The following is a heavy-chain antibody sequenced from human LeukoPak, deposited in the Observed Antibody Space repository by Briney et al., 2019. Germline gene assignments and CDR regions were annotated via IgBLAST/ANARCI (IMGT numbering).Heavy chain of an antibody. Sequence: GGSLRLSCAASGFTFSSYAMHWVRQAPGKGLEWVAVISYDGSNKYYADSVKGRFTISRDNSKNTLYLQMNSLRAEDTAVYYCARDVRFLDGYFDYWGQGTLVTVSS. CDR2: ISYDGSNK. D-gene: IGHD3-3*01. J-gene: IGHJ4*02. V-gene: IGHV3-30-3*01. CDR3: ARDVRFLDGYFDY. CDR1: GFTFSSYA.